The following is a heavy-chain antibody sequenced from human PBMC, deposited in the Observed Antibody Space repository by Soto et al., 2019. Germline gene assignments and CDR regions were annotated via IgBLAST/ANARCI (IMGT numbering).Heavy chain of an antibody. Sequence: GGSLRLSCAASGFTFSSYGMHWVRQAPGKGLEWVAVIWYDGSNKYYADSVKGRFTVSRDNSKNTLYLQMNSLRAEDTAVYYCAGDGDDSSGLVLLGGMDVWGQGTTVTVSS. CDR3: AGDGDDSSGLVLLGGMDV. CDR1: GFTFSSYG. V-gene: IGHV3-33*01. D-gene: IGHD3-22*01. J-gene: IGHJ6*02. CDR2: IWYDGSNK.